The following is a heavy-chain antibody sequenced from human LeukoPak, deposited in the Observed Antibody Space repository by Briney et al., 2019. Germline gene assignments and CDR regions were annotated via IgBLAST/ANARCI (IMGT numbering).Heavy chain of an antibody. CDR3: ASSGWYLSSFN. V-gene: IGHV4-39*01. CDR2: IYYSGST. D-gene: IGHD6-19*01. CDR1: GGSISSSNYY. J-gene: IGHJ4*02. Sequence: SETLSLTCTVSGGSISSSNYYWGWIRQPPGKGLEWIVSIYYSGSTYYNPSLKSRVTISVDTSKNQFSLKLYSVTAADTAVYYCASSGWYLSSFNWGQGTLVTVSS.